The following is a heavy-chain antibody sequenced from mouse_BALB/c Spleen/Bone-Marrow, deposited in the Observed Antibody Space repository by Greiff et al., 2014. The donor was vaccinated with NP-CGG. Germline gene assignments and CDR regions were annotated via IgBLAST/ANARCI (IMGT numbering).Heavy chain of an antibody. CDR3: ARGGRLTGYYFDY. CDR1: GYAFSSYW. Sequence: QVQLKESGAELVRPGSSVKISCKASGYAFSSYWMNWVKQRPGQGLKWIGQIYPGDGDANYNGNFKDKATLTTDKSSTTAYMQLSSLTSEDSAVYFCARGGRLTGYYFDYWGQGTTLTVSS. D-gene: IGHD4-1*01. V-gene: IGHV1-80*01. CDR2: IYPGDGDA. J-gene: IGHJ2*01.